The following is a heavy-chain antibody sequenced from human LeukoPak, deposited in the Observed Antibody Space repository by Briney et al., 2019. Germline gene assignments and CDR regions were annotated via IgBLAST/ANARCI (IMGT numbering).Heavy chain of an antibody. Sequence: PGGSLRLSCAASGFTFSSYDMHWVRQATGKGLEWVSAIGTAGDTCYPGSVKGRFTISRENAKNSLYLQMNSLRAGDTAVYYCARETREGYFDYWGQGTLVTVSS. CDR2: IGTAGDT. J-gene: IGHJ4*02. CDR1: GFTFSSYD. D-gene: IGHD1-26*01. V-gene: IGHV3-13*01. CDR3: ARETREGYFDY.